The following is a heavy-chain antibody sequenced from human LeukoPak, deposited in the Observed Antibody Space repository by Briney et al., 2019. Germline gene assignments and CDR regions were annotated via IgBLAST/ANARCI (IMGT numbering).Heavy chain of an antibody. D-gene: IGHD3-10*01. J-gene: IGHJ6*03. Sequence: ASVKVSCKASGYSFTNFGFAWVRQTPGQGFEWMGWISGGNGNTYYAQSFQDRVTLTTDTSTDTVHLEMRSLRSDDTATYYCARCVNNLVGVAPPFRYYNYMDVWGRGTTVIVSS. V-gene: IGHV1-18*01. CDR1: GYSFTNFG. CDR3: ARCVNNLVGVAPPFRYYNYMDV. CDR2: ISGGNGNT.